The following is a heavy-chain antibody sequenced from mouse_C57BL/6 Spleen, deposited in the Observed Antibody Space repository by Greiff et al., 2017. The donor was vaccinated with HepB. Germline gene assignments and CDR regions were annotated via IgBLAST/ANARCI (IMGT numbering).Heavy chain of an antibody. CDR1: GYTFTSYW. CDR2: IHPNSGST. CDR3: ARRDYGGFAY. V-gene: IGHV1-64*01. D-gene: IGHD1-1*01. Sequence: QVHVKQPGAELVKPGASVKLSCKASGYTFTSYWMHWVKQRPGQGLEWIGMIHPNSGSTNYNEKFKSKATLTVDKSSSTAYMQLSSLTSEDSAVYYYARRDYGGFAYWGQGTLVTVSA. J-gene: IGHJ3*01.